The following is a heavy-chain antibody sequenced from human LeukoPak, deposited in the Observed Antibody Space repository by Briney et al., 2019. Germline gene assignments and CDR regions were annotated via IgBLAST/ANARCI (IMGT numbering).Heavy chain of an antibody. D-gene: IGHD2-15*01. V-gene: IGHV1-18*04. Sequence: ASVKVSCKASGYTFTSYGISWVRQAPGQGLEWMGWISAYNGNTNYAQKLQGRVTMTTDTSTSTAYMELRSLRSDDTAVYYCARGSYCSGGRCYLRWFDPWGQGTLVTVSS. CDR1: GYTFTSYG. CDR2: ISAYNGNT. CDR3: ARGSYCSGGRCYLRWFDP. J-gene: IGHJ5*02.